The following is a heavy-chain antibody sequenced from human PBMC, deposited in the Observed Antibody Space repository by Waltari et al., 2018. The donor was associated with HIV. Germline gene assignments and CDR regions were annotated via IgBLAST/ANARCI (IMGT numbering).Heavy chain of an antibody. J-gene: IGHJ6*02. CDR2: INHRGST. V-gene: IGHV4-34*01. Sequence: QVQLQQWGAGLLKPSETLSLTCAVYGGSFSGYYWSWIRQPPGKGLEWIGEINHRGSTNYNPSLKSRVTISVDTSKNQFSLKLSSVTAADTAVYYCARVRIVVVPAAILSRGGMDVWGQGTTVTVSS. CDR3: ARVRIVVVPAAILSRGGMDV. D-gene: IGHD2-2*02. CDR1: GGSFSGYY.